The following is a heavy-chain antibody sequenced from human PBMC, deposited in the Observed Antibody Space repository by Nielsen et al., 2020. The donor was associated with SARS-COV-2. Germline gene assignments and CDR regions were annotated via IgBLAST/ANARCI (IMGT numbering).Heavy chain of an antibody. CDR1: GGSISSGGYY. J-gene: IGHJ4*02. CDR2: IYYSGST. Sequence: SETLSLTCTVSGGSISSGGYYWSWIRQHPGKGLEWIGYIYYSGSTYYNPSLKSRVTISVDTSNNQFSLRLNSVTAADTAVYYCARDRVYYDSGGFDYWGQGTLVTVSS. CDR3: ARDRVYYDSGGFDY. V-gene: IGHV4-31*03. D-gene: IGHD3-22*01.